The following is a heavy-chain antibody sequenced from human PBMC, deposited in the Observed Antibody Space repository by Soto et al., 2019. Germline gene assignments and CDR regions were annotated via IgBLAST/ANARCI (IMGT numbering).Heavy chain of an antibody. V-gene: IGHV3-53*04. CDR3: ARDASGSYYTD. Sequence: SGGSLRLSCAASGFTVSSNYMSWVRQAPGKGLEWVSVIYSGGSTYYADSVKGRFTISRHNSKNTLYLQMNSLRAEDTAVYYCARDASGSYYTDWGLGTLVTVSS. J-gene: IGHJ4*02. D-gene: IGHD3-10*01. CDR2: IYSGGST. CDR1: GFTVSSNY.